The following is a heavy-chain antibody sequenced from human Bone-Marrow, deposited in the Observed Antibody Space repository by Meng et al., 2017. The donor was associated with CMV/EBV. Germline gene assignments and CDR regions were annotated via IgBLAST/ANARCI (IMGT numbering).Heavy chain of an antibody. Sequence: GSLRLSCTVSGGSISSSSYYWGWIRQPPGKGLEWIGSIYYSGSTYYNPSLKSRVNISVDTSKNQFSLKLSSVTAADTAVYYCARDGYPLRSYYYYYGMDVWGQGTTVTVSS. V-gene: IGHV4-39*07. J-gene: IGHJ6*02. CDR2: IYYSGST. CDR3: ARDGYPLRSYYYYYGMDV. CDR1: GGSISSSSYY. D-gene: IGHD3-3*01.